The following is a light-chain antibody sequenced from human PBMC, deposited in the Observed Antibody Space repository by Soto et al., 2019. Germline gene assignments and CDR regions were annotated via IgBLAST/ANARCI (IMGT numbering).Light chain of an antibody. Sequence: EVVLTQSPGTLSLSPGERATLSCRASQSVSSSYLAWYQQKPGQAPRLLISGASSRATGVPDRFSGSGSGTDFTLTISRLEPEEFAVYYCQQYGRSPYTVGQGTNLEIK. CDR2: GAS. V-gene: IGKV3-20*01. CDR1: QSVSSSY. CDR3: QQYGRSPYT. J-gene: IGKJ2*01.